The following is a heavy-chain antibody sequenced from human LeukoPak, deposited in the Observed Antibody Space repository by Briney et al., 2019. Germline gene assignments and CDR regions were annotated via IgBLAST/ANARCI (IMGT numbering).Heavy chain of an antibody. V-gene: IGHV3-48*03. D-gene: IGHD6-19*01. CDR1: GFTFSSYE. J-gene: IGHJ5*02. CDR3: AKKGVSSGWYFSSP. Sequence: GGSLRLSCAASGFTFSSYEMNWVRQAPGKGLEWVSYISSSGSTIYYADSVKGRFTISRDNAKNSLYLQMNSLRAEDTAVYYCAKKGVSSGWYFSSPWGQGTLVTVSS. CDR2: ISSSGSTI.